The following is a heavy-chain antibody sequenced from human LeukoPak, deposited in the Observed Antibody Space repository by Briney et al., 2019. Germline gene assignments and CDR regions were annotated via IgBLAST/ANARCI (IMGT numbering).Heavy chain of an antibody. CDR3: AARPSSLPYYFDY. J-gene: IGHJ4*02. CDR2: INPYNGNT. Sequence: ASEQVSCKASGYTFTRYGIGWVRQAPGQGLEWMGWINPYNGNTNYVQRFQGRVSMTTDTSTSTAYMELRSLRSDDTAVYYCAARPSSLPYYFDYWGQGTLVGVS. V-gene: IGHV1-18*01. CDR1: GYTFTRYG.